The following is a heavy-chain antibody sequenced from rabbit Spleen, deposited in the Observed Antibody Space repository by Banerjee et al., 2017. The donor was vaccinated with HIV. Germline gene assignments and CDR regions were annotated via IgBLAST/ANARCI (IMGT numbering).Heavy chain of an antibody. CDR2: IEVGSSDFT. J-gene: IGHJ3*01. CDR1: GVSFSISSY. D-gene: IGHD2-1*01. Sequence: QSLEESGGDLVKPGASLTLTCTASGVSFSISSYMCWVRQAPGKGLEWIACIEVGSSDFTYYASWAKGRFTISKTSSTTVTLQMTSLTAADTATYFCGRDVHGGHVWGPGTLVTVS. CDR3: GRDVHGGHV. V-gene: IGHV1S40*01.